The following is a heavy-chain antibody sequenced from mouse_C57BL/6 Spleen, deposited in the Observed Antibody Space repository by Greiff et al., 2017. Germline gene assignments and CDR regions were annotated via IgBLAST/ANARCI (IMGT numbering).Heavy chain of an antibody. Sequence: EVKLMESGPELVKPGASVKIPCKASGYTFTDYNMDWVKQSHGKSLEWIGDINPNNGGTIYNQKFKGKATLTVDKSSSTAYMELRSLTSEDTAVYYCARQGGYDGYYVWFAYWGQGTLVTVSA. D-gene: IGHD2-3*01. CDR1: GYTFTDYN. CDR3: ARQGGYDGYYVWFAY. V-gene: IGHV1-18*01. J-gene: IGHJ3*01. CDR2: INPNNGGT.